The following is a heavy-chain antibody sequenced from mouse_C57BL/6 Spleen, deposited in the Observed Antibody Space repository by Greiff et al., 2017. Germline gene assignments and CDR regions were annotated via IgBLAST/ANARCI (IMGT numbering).Heavy chain of an antibody. Sequence: EVQLQESGAELVRPGSSVKLSCKTSGYTFTSYGMNWVKQRPGQGLEWIGYIYIGNGYTEYTEKFKGKATLTSDTSSSTAYMQLSSLTSEDSAIYFCARLAGSSYNWYFDVWGTGTTVTVSS. CDR3: ARLAGSSYNWYFDV. D-gene: IGHD1-1*01. J-gene: IGHJ1*03. CDR1: GYTFTSYG. CDR2: IYIGNGYT. V-gene: IGHV1-58*01.